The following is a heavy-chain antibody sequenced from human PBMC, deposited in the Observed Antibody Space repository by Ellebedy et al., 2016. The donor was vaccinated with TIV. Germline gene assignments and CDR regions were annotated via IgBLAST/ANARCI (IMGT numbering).Heavy chain of an antibody. CDR1: GYTFTSYY. V-gene: IGHV1-46*01. D-gene: IGHD5-18*01. J-gene: IGHJ5*02. Sequence: ASVKVSXXASGYTFTSYYMHWVRQAPGQGLEWMGIINPSGGSTSYAQKFQGRVTMTRDTSTSTVYMELSSLRSEDTAVYYSARTSKTAMVIGGVNWFDPWGQGTLVTVSS. CDR3: ARTSKTAMVIGGVNWFDP. CDR2: INPSGGST.